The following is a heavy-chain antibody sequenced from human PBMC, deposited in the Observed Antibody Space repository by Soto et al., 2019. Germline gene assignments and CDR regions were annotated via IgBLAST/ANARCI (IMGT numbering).Heavy chain of an antibody. Sequence: ASVKVSCKASGYTFTSYDINWVRQATGQGLEWMGWMNPNSGNTGYAQKFQGRVTMTRNTSISTAYIELSSLRSEDTAVYYCAASITVFGSRRKDSSGYYWFDHWGQGTLVTVSS. CDR1: GYTFTSYD. V-gene: IGHV1-8*01. D-gene: IGHD3-22*01. J-gene: IGHJ5*02. CDR2: MNPNSGNT. CDR3: AASITVFGSRRKDSSGYYWFDH.